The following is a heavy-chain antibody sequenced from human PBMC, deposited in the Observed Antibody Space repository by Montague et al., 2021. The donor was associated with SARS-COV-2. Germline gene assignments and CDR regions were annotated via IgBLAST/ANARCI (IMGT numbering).Heavy chain of an antibody. CDR3: ARALYCSGGSCYPNWFDP. Sequence: SETLSLTCTVSGGSISSSSYYWGWIRQPPGKGLEWIGSIYDSGSTYYNPSLKSRVTISVDTSKNQFSLKLSSVTAADTAVYYCARALYCSGGSCYPNWFDPWGQGTLVTVSS. CDR2: IYDSGST. D-gene: IGHD2-15*01. CDR1: GGSISSSSYY. J-gene: IGHJ5*02. V-gene: IGHV4-39*07.